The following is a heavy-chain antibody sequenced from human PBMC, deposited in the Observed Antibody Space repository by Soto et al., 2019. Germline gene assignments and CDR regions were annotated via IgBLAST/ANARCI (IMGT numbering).Heavy chain of an antibody. Sequence: QVQLVQSGTEVKKPGASVKVSCKTSGYSFANQAINWVRQAPGQGLEWVGWISGRSGNSNYAETVRGRVTMTTDTTTGTASLELRALTTDDTVVYYCARGYDSSAYFYPLGDGMDVWGQGTTVTVSS. CDR1: GYSFANQA. CDR3: ARGYDSSAYFYPLGDGMDV. CDR2: ISGRSGNS. D-gene: IGHD3-22*01. J-gene: IGHJ6*02. V-gene: IGHV1-18*01.